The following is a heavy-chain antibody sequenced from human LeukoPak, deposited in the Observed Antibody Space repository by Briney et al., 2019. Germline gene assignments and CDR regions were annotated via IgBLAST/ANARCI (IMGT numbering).Heavy chain of an antibody. J-gene: IGHJ5*02. CDR2: INPNSGGI. CDR3: ARADWNYVRWFDP. V-gene: IGHV1-2*02. CDR1: GYTFTDYY. Sequence: ASVKVSCKASGYTFTDYYIHWVRQAPGQGLEWMGWINPNSGGINYVQKFQGRVTMTSDTSTSTVYMDLSRLRSDDTAVYYCARADWNYVRWFDPWGQGTLVTVSS. D-gene: IGHD1-7*01.